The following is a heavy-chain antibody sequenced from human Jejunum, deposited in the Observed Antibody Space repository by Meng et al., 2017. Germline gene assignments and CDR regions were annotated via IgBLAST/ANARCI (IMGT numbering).Heavy chain of an antibody. J-gene: IGHJ4*02. CDR1: GFNVSNNY. V-gene: IGHV3-66*02. CDR3: ARAFRDYDSSSYYYWYYFDS. Sequence: GESLKISCAASGFNVSNNYMSWGRQAPGKGLEWVSVIYGGGSTSYPDPVKGRFTISRDHSKNTLYLQMNSLRAEDTAVYYCARAFRDYDSSSYYYWYYFDSWGQGTLVTVSS. D-gene: IGHD3-22*01. CDR2: IYGGGST.